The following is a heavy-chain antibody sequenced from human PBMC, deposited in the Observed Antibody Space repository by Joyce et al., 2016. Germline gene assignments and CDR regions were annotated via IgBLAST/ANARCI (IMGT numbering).Heavy chain of an antibody. CDR2: ISSSGSRI. CDR3: VRGRRSGGPYYFDY. Sequence: EVQLAESGGGLVNPGGSLRLSCAASGFTFTSYAINWVRQGPGKGLVWVSSISSSGSRIYYADSVKGRLTISRDSAKVYLQMNSLRAEDTAVYYCVRGRRSGGPYYFDYWGQGTLVTVSS. CDR1: GFTFTSYA. J-gene: IGHJ4*02. V-gene: IGHV3-21*02. D-gene: IGHD2-15*01.